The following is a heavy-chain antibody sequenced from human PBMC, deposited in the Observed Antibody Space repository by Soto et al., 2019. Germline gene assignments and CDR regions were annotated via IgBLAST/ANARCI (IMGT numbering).Heavy chain of an antibody. CDR3: ARDDSLEAFDI. V-gene: IGHV4-4*02. J-gene: IGHJ3*02. CDR1: GGSITSTNW. CDR2: IYHTGGT. Sequence: QVQLQESGPGLVKPSGTLSLTCAVSGGSITSTNWWSWVRQPPGQGLEWVGEIYHTGGTNYNPSLKSRVTISVDKSKNQFSLQLISGTAADTAVYFCARDDSLEAFDIWGRGTMVTVSS.